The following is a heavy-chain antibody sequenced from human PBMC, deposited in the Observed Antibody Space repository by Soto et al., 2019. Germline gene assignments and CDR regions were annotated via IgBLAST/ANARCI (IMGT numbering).Heavy chain of an antibody. CDR1: GDSINSDKYY. J-gene: IGHJ4*02. D-gene: IGHD1-1*01. Sequence: SETLSLTCSVSGDSINSDKYYWGWIRQPPGKGLEWIGSIYYRGTTYYNPSLQTRVTISLAQSKSQFSLRLNSVTAADSAVYSCAGLEGLDPIPYYFELWRQGAQVTVSA. V-gene: IGHV4-39*01. CDR2: IYYRGTT. CDR3: AGLEGLDPIPYYFEL.